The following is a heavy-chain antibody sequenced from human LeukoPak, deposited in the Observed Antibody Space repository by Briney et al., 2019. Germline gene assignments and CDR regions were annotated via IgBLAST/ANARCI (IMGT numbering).Heavy chain of an antibody. V-gene: IGHV3-48*04. CDR3: ARDYTTAAAGTDY. CDR1: GFTFSRYS. CDR2: ISSITGTK. J-gene: IGHJ4*02. D-gene: IGHD6-13*01. Sequence: GGSLRLSCAASGFTFSRYSMNWVRQAPGTGLEWVSYISSITGTKYYADSVKGRFTISRDNAKNLLYLQMNSLRVEDTAVYYCARDYTTAAAGTDYWGQGTLVTVSS.